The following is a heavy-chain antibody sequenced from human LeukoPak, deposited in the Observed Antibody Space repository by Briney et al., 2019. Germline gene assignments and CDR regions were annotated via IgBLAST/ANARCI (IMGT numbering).Heavy chain of an antibody. CDR3: ATVGGLTMIVAKDDAFDI. Sequence: AASVKVSCKVSGYTLTELSMHWVRQAPGKGLEWMGGFDPEDGETIYAQKFQGRVTMTEDTSTDTAYMELSSLRSEDTAVYYCATVGGLTMIVAKDDAFDIWGQGTMVTVSS. V-gene: IGHV1-24*01. J-gene: IGHJ3*02. D-gene: IGHD3-22*01. CDR2: FDPEDGET. CDR1: GYTLTELS.